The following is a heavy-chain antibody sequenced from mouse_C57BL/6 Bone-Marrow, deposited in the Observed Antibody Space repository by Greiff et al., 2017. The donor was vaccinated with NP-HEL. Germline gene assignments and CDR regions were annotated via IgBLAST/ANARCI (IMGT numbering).Heavy chain of an antibody. CDR1: GYSITSGYY. D-gene: IGHD1-1*01. J-gene: IGHJ4*01. CDR3: ARGTTVVARYAMDY. Sequence: LEESGPGLVKPSQSLSLTCSVTGYSITSGYYWNWIRQFPGNKLESMGYISYDGSNNYNPSLKNRISITRDTSKNQFFLKLNSVTTEDTATYYCARGTTVVARYAMDYWGQGTSVTVSS. V-gene: IGHV3-6*01. CDR2: ISYDGSN.